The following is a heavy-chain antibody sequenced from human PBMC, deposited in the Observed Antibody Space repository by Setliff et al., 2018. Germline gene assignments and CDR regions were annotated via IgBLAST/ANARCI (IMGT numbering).Heavy chain of an antibody. CDR2: IYYSGST. V-gene: IGHV4-59*01. CDR1: GGSISSYY. Sequence: KTSETLSLTCTVSGGSISSYYWSWIRQPPGKGLEWIGYIYYSGSTNYNPSLKSRVTISVDTSKNQFSLKLSSVTAADTAVYYCARGEGMYSFDYWGQGTLVTVSS. J-gene: IGHJ4*02. D-gene: IGHD3-16*01. CDR3: ARGEGMYSFDY.